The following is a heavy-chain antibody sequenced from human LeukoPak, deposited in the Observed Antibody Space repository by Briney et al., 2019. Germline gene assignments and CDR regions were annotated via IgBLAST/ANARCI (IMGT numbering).Heavy chain of an antibody. CDR1: GDSVSINSVA. J-gene: IGHJ4*02. CDR3: ARAVIGTTRYFES. V-gene: IGHV6-1*01. D-gene: IGHD1-1*01. Sequence: SQTLSLTCAISGDSVSINSVAYNWIRQSPSRGLEWLGRTYNRSKWNYEYAVSVRSRITVNLDTSKNQFSLQLNSVTPDDTAVYYCARAVIGTTRYFESWGQGTLVTVSS. CDR2: TYNRSKWNY.